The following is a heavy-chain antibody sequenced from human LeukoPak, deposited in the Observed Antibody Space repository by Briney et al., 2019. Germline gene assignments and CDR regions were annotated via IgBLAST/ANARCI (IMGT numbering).Heavy chain of an antibody. CDR2: INPNSGGT. CDR3: ARVNYYGSGSYRWDY. J-gene: IGHJ4*02. Sequence: ASVKVSCKASGYTFTGYYMHWVRQAPGQGLEWMGWINPNSGGTNYAQKFQGRVTMTRDTSISTAYMELSRLRSDDTAVYYCARVNYYGSGSYRWDYWGQGTLVTVSS. D-gene: IGHD3-10*01. CDR1: GYTFTGYY. V-gene: IGHV1-2*02.